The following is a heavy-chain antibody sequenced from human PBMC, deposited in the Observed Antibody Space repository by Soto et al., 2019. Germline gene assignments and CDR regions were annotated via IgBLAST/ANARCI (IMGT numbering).Heavy chain of an antibody. CDR1: GYSFTSYW. CDR3: YLTYIAADYYGMDV. CDR2: IDPSDSYT. Sequence: PGESLKISCKGSGYSFTSYWISWVRQMPGKGLEWMGRIDPSDSYTNYSPSFQGHVTISADKSISTAYLQWSSLKASDTAMYYCYLTYIAADYYGMDVWGQGTTVTVSS. D-gene: IGHD6-6*01. J-gene: IGHJ6*02. V-gene: IGHV5-10-1*01.